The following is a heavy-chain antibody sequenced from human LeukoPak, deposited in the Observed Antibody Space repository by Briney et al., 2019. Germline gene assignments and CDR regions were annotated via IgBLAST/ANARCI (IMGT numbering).Heavy chain of an antibody. V-gene: IGHV4-31*03. D-gene: IGHD3-10*01. CDR1: GGSISSGGYY. J-gene: IGHJ5*02. CDR3: ARAGRITMVRGVTRNWFDP. Sequence: ASQTLSLTCTVSGGSISSGGYYWSWIRQHPGKGLEWIGYIYYSGSTYYNPSLKSRVTISVDTSKNQFSLKLSSVTAADTAVYYCARAGRITMVRGVTRNWFDPWGQGTLVTVSS. CDR2: IYYSGST.